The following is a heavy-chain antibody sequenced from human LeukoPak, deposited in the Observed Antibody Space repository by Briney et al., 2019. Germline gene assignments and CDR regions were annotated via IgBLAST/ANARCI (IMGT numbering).Heavy chain of an antibody. Sequence: SETLSLTCAVYGGSFSGYYWSWIRQPPGKGLEWIGEINHSGSTNYNSSLKSRVTISVDTSKNLFSLKLSSVTAADTAVYYCARDTNDDAFDIWGQGTMVIVSS. V-gene: IGHV4-34*01. CDR2: INHSGST. CDR1: GGSFSGYY. CDR3: ARDTNDDAFDI. J-gene: IGHJ3*02. D-gene: IGHD1-1*01.